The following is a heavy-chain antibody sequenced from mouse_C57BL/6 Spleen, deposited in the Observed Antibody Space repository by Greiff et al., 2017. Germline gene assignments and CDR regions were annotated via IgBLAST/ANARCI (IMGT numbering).Heavy chain of an antibody. J-gene: IGHJ2*01. CDR2: IDPETGGT. CDR1: GYTFTDYE. CDR3: PYYYGSSFDY. Sequence: VNLVESGAELVRPGASVTLSCKASGYTFTDYEMHWVKQTPVHGLEWIGAIDPETGGTAYNQKFKGKAILTADKSSSTAYMELRSLTSEDSAVYYCPYYYGSSFDYWGQGTTLTVSS. D-gene: IGHD1-1*01. V-gene: IGHV1-15*01.